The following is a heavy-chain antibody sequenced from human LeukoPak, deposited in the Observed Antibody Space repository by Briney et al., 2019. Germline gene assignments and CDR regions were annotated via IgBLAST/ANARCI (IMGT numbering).Heavy chain of an antibody. CDR1: AFSLNAYN. CDR3: VRDRGTYRPIDY. CDR2: ISYTGTYI. Sequence: PGGSLRLSCAASAFSLNAYNMNWVRQAPGKGLEWVSSISYTGTYIYYADSVKGRFTISRDNAQNSLYLQMNSLRAEDTAIYYCVRDRGTYRPIDYWGQGTPVTVSS. V-gene: IGHV3-21*04. J-gene: IGHJ4*02. D-gene: IGHD1-26*01.